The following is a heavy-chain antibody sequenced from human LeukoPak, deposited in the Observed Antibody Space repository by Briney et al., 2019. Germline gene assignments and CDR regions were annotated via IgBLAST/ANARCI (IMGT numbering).Heavy chain of an antibody. Sequence: ASVKVSCKASGYTFTSYGISWVRQAPGQGLEWMGWINAYNGNTNYAQKLQGRVTMTTDTSTSTAYMELRSLRSDDTAVYYCARVVAVPERDYHYYMDVWGKGTTVTVSS. D-gene: IGHD5-12*01. J-gene: IGHJ6*03. CDR1: GYTFTSYG. CDR3: ARVVAVPERDYHYYMDV. CDR2: INAYNGNT. V-gene: IGHV1-18*01.